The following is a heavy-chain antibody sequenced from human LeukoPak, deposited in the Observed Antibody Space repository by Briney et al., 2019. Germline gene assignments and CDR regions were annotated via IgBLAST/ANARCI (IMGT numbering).Heavy chain of an antibody. D-gene: IGHD2-2*02. CDR1: GGSFSGYY. V-gene: IGHV4-34*01. J-gene: IGHJ4*02. CDR2: INHSGST. CDR3: ARGRRIVVVPAAIRPSYGSKLHFDY. Sequence: SETLSLTCAVYGGSFSGYYWSWIRQPPGKGLEWIGEINHSGSTNYNPSLKSRVTISVDTSKNQFSLKLSSVTAADTAVYYCARGRRIVVVPAAIRPSYGSKLHFDYWGQGTLVTVSS.